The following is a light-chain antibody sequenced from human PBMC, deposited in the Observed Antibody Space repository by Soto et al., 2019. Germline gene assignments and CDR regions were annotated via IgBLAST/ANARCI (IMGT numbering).Light chain of an antibody. Sequence: IVLTQSPATLSVSPGERVTLSCRASENVGTNLAWYQQRPGQPPRLHIYGSSTRATGISATFSGSGSRTEFTLTISSLQSEDSAVYYCQQYNNWGLSFGGGTKVDIK. CDR3: QQYNNWGLS. J-gene: IGKJ4*01. V-gene: IGKV3D-15*01. CDR1: ENVGTN. CDR2: GSS.